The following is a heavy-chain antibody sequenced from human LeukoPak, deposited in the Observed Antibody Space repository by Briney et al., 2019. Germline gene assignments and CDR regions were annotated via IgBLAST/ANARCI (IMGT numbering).Heavy chain of an antibody. CDR3: AKDGADIVVVVAATLPVYYFDY. Sequence: PGGSLRLSCAASGFTFSNAWMSWVRQAPGKGLEWVGRIKSKADGGTTDYAAPVKGRLTISRDDSENTLYLQMNSRRAEDTAVYYCAKDGADIVVVVAATLPVYYFDYWGQGTLVTVSS. D-gene: IGHD2-15*01. CDR2: IKSKADGGTT. J-gene: IGHJ4*02. V-gene: IGHV3-15*01. CDR1: GFTFSNAW.